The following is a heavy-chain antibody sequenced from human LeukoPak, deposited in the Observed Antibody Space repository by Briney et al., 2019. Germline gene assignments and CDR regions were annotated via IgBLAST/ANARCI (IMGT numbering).Heavy chain of an antibody. J-gene: IGHJ4*02. CDR2: IIPIFGTA. V-gene: IGHV1-69*05. Sequence: RSSVKVSCKASGGTFSSYAISWVRQAPGQGLEWMGGIIPIFGTANYAQKFQGRVTITTDESTSTAYMELSSLRSEDTAVYYCAGGHLYYYDSSGYLNYFDYWGQGTLVTVSS. CDR1: GGTFSSYA. CDR3: AGGHLYYYDSSGYLNYFDY. D-gene: IGHD3-22*01.